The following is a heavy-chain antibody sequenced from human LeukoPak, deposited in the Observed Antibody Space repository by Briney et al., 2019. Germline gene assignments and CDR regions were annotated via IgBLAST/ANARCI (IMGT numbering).Heavy chain of an antibody. CDR2: ISGSGGST. CDR1: GFTFSSYA. D-gene: IGHD6-13*01. V-gene: IGHV3-23*01. CDR3: AKDSLSMQLTQDYYYYYGMDV. Sequence: PGGSLRLSCAASGFTFSSYAMSWVRQAPGKGLEWVSAISGSGGSTYYADSVKGRFTISRDNSKNTLYLQMNSLRAEDTAVYYCAKDSLSMQLTQDYYYYYGMDVWGQGPRSPSP. J-gene: IGHJ6*02.